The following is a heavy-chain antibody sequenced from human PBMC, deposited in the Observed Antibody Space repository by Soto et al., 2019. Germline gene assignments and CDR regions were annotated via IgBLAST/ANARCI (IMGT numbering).Heavy chain of an antibody. J-gene: IGHJ4*02. CDR3: ARVTGITMVRGVIQTLDY. Sequence: GGSLRLSSAASGYTFSDYYMSWIRQAPGKGLEWVSYISSSSSYTNYADSVKGRFTISRDNAKNSLYLQMNSLRAEDTAVYYCARVTGITMVRGVIQTLDYWGQGTLVTVSS. D-gene: IGHD3-10*01. V-gene: IGHV3-11*05. CDR2: ISSSSSYT. CDR1: GYTFSDYY.